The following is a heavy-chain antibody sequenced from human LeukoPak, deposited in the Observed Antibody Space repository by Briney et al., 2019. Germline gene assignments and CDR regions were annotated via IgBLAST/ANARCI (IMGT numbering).Heavy chain of an antibody. CDR3: ARSYSSRWYYALDI. CDR2: INPNSGGT. CDR1: GYTFTRYF. D-gene: IGHD6-13*01. J-gene: IGHJ3*02. Sequence: ASVKDSCKPSGYTFTRYFMNGVRPAPGQGLERMGWINPNSGGTNYAQKFQGRVTMTRDTPISTAYMELSRLRSDDMAVYYCARSYSSRWYYALDIWGQGTRVTVSS. V-gene: IGHV1-2*02.